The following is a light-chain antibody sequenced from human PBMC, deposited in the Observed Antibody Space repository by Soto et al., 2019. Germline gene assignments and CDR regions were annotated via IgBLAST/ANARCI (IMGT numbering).Light chain of an antibody. CDR3: MQALQTPVA. J-gene: IGKJ1*01. Sequence: EIVMTQFPLSLPVTPGEPASISCRSSQSLLHSNGYNFLDCYLQKPGQSPQLLIYLGSNRAPGVPARFSGSGSGTDFTLKISRVEAEDVGVYYCMQALQTPVAFGQATKVDIK. CDR2: LGS. CDR1: QSLLHSNGYNF. V-gene: IGKV2-28*01.